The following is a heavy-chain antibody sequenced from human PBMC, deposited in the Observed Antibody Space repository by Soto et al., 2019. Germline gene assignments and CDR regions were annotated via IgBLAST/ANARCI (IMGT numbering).Heavy chain of an antibody. CDR1: GGSINSGGYY. J-gene: IGHJ6*02. D-gene: IGHD3-16*01. CDR2: IFFSGST. Sequence: PSETLSLTCSVSGGSINSGGYYWTWVRQHPGKGLEWIGYIFFSGSTYYNPSLKSRVTISVDMSKNQFFLNLRSVTVADTAVYFCGITFVPYGMDVWGQGTTVTVS. V-gene: IGHV4-31*03. CDR3: GITFVPYGMDV.